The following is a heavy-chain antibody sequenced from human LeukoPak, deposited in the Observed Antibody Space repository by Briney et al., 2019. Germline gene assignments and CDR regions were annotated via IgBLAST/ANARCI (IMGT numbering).Heavy chain of an antibody. V-gene: IGHV3-33*01. CDR3: ARDDDYDSSGLDY. Sequence: GRSLRLSCAASGFTFSSYGMHWVRQAQGKGLEWVAVIWYDGSNKYYADSVKGRFTISRDNSKNTLYLQMNSLRAEDTAVYYCARDDDYDSSGLDYWGQGTLVTVSS. D-gene: IGHD3-22*01. J-gene: IGHJ4*02. CDR2: IWYDGSNK. CDR1: GFTFSSYG.